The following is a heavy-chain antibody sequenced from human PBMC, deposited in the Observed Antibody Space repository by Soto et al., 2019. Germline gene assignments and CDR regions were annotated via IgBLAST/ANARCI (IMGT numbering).Heavy chain of an antibody. CDR3: VKGEYYYDSSGYYPFDY. D-gene: IGHD3-22*01. V-gene: IGHV3-73*01. CDR1: RFTFSDSA. J-gene: IGHJ4*02. CDR2: VANKPEGYTI. Sequence: GGSLRLSCAASRFTFSDSAIHWVRQAPGKGLEWVGRVANKPEGYTITYGVSVKGRFTISRDNSKNTQYLQMSSLRADDTAVYYCVKGEYYYDSSGYYPFDYWGQGTLVTVSS.